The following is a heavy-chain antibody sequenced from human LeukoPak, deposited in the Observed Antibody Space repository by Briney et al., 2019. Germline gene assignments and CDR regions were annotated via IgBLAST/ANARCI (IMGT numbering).Heavy chain of an antibody. Sequence: SETLSLTCTVSGGSISSYYWSWIRQPPGKGLEWIGYIFYTGSTNYNPSLKSRVTISVDMSKNQFSLKLSSVTAADTAVYYCARGMATISYWGQGTLVTVSS. CDR3: ARGMATISY. J-gene: IGHJ4*02. CDR2: IFYTGST. D-gene: IGHD5-24*01. CDR1: GGSISSYY. V-gene: IGHV4-59*01.